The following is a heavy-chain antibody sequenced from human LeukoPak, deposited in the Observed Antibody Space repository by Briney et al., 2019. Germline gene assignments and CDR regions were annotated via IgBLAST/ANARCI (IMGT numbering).Heavy chain of an antibody. Sequence: GGSLRLSCAVSGFTFKDYPMSWVRQAPGKGLEWVANIKHDGSDKYYVDSVRGRFTISRDNAKNSVFLQMNSLRADEDTAVYYCARDDFGGQGYWGQGTLVTVSS. CDR3: ARDDFGGQGY. CDR2: IKHDGSDK. J-gene: IGHJ4*02. D-gene: IGHD3/OR15-3a*01. CDR1: GFTFKDYP. V-gene: IGHV3-7*05.